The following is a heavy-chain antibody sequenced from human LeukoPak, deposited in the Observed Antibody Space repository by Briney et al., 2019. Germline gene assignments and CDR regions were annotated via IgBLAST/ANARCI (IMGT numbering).Heavy chain of an antibody. CDR1: GGSISSYY. CDR3: ARHEYAVTTIVYAFDF. J-gene: IGHJ3*01. Sequence: SETLSLTCTVSGGSISSYYWSWIRQPPGKGLEWIGYIYYSGSTNYNPSLKSRVTISVDTSKNQFSLKLSSVTAADTAVYYCARHEYAVTTIVYAFDFWGQGTMVTVSS. CDR2: IYYSGST. V-gene: IGHV4-59*08. D-gene: IGHD4-17*01.